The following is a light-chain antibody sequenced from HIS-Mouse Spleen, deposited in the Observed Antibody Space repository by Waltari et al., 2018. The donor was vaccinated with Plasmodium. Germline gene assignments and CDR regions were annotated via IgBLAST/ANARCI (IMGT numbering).Light chain of an antibody. CDR1: ALPKKY. CDR3: YSTDSSGNHRV. Sequence: SYELTQSPSVSVSPGQTARITCSGDALPKKYAYWYQQKSGQAPVLVIYEDSKRPSGNPERVSGSSSGTMATLTISGAQVEDEADYYCYSTDSSGNHRVFGGGTKLTVL. V-gene: IGLV3-10*01. CDR2: EDS. J-gene: IGLJ3*02.